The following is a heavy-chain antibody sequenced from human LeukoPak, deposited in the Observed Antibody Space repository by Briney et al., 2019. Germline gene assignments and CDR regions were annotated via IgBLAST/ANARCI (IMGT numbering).Heavy chain of an antibody. CDR2: VDTSGRT. J-gene: IGHJ5*02. CDR1: GGSISGCY. CDR3: ARHRSHSVAQFGRYYWFDP. V-gene: IGHV4-4*07. D-gene: IGHD2-15*01. Sequence: SDTLSLTCTVSGGSISGCYWSWIRQPAGKGLEWIGHVDTSGRTNYNSSLMSRVTMSVDTSKNQFSLRLTSVTAADTAVYYCARHRSHSVAQFGRYYWFDPWGQGTLVTVSS.